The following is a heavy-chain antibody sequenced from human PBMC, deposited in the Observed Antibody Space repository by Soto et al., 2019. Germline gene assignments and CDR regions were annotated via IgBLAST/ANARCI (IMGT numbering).Heavy chain of an antibody. Sequence: GGSLRLSCAASGFTSSNYAMNWVRQAPGKGLEWVSVIGDSGGSTYYADSVKGRFTISRDNSKNTLYLQMNRLRAEDTALYYCAKKVYTSGWYGVDHWGQ. V-gene: IGHV3-23*01. D-gene: IGHD6-19*01. CDR2: IGDSGGST. J-gene: IGHJ4*02. CDR3: AKKVYTSGWYGVDH. CDR1: GFTSSNYA.